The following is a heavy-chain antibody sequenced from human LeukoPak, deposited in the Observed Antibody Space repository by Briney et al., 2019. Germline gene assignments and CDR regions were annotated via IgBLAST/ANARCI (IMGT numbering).Heavy chain of an antibody. D-gene: IGHD6-6*01. V-gene: IGHV4-59*01. CDR3: ARAGSSSGYYYMDV. CDR2: IYYSGST. Sequence: SETLSLTCTVSGGSISGYYWSWIRQPPGKGLEWIGYIYYSGSTNCNPSLKSRVTISVDASKNQFSLKLSSVTAADTAVYYCARAGSSSGYYYMDVWGKGTTVTVSS. J-gene: IGHJ6*03. CDR1: GGSISGYY.